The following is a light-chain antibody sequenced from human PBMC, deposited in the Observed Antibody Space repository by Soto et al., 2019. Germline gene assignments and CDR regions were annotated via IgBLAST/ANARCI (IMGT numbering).Light chain of an antibody. CDR2: DDS. Sequence: SSELTQPPSVSVAPGQTARITCGGTNIGSKSVHWYQQKPGQAPVLVVYDDSDRPSGIPERFSGSNSGNTATLTISRVEAGDEADYYCQVWDSSSDPGVFGGGTKLTVL. CDR3: QVWDSSSDPGV. J-gene: IGLJ3*02. CDR1: NIGSKS. V-gene: IGLV3-21*02.